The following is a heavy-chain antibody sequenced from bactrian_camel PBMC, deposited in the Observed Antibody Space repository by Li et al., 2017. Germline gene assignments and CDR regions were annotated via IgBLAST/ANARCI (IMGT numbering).Heavy chain of an antibody. D-gene: IGHD3*01. CDR3: TKVPGLDCYSNSRCPFG. Sequence: VQLVESGGGLVKPGGSLRLSCAASGFPFSNFLMNWVRQAPGKGLEWVSRISTDSKNTYYTDSVKGRFTTSRDNAKNMVYLQLNSLQTEDMAMYYCTKVPGLDCYSNSRCPFGWGQGTQVTVS. CDR2: ISTDSKNT. J-gene: IGHJ4*01. CDR1: GFPFSNFL. V-gene: IGHV3S1*01.